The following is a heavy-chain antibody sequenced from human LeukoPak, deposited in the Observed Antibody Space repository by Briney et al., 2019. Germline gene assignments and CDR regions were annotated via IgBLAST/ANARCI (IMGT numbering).Heavy chain of an antibody. Sequence: ASVKVCCKASGGTFSSYAISWVRQAPGQGLEWMGGIIPIFGTANYAQKFQGRVTITADESTSTAYMELSSLRSEDTAVYYCARDGRLDSDAFDIWGQGTMVTVSS. CDR1: GGTFSSYA. D-gene: IGHD1-26*01. CDR3: ARDGRLDSDAFDI. V-gene: IGHV1-69*13. CDR2: IIPIFGTA. J-gene: IGHJ3*02.